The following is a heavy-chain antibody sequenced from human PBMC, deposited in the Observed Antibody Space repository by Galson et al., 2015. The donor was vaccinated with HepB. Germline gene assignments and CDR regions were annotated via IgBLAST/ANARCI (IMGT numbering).Heavy chain of an antibody. CDR1: GGTFSSDA. J-gene: IGHJ4*02. V-gene: IGHV1-69*13. D-gene: IGHD3-22*01. CDR2: IIPTSGAA. Sequence: SVKVSCKASGGTFSSDAISWVRQAPGQGLEWMGGIIPTSGAASNAQRFQGRVTFTADGSTSTAYMELSNLRSDDTAVYYCARDSSGYPFQFWGQGTLVTVSS. CDR3: ARDSSGYPFQF.